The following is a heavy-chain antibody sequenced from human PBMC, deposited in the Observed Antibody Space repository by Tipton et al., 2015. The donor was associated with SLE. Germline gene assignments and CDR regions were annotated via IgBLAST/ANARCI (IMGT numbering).Heavy chain of an antibody. CDR3: ARTLSNFFDP. CDR2: IYYSGGT. J-gene: IGHJ5*02. CDR1: GGSISTGAYY. D-gene: IGHD3-16*01. V-gene: IGHV4-61*05. Sequence: LRLSCTVSGGSISTGAYYWGWIRQPPGKGLEWIGYIYYSGGTNNNPSLKSRVTISVDTSKNQFSRKLSSVTAADTAVYYCARTLSNFFDPWGQGTLVTVSS.